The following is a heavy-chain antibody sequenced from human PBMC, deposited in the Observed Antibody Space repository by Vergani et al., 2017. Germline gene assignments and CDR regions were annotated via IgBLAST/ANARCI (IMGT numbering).Heavy chain of an antibody. V-gene: IGHV4-38-2*01. CDR2: IYRTGRT. Sequence: QVQLQESGPGLVKPSETLSLTCAVSGFSIDNGYNWDWIRQPPGKGLEWIGSIYRTGRTQFNPSLKSRVTIAVDTSNNHFSLRLNSLTAADTAVYYCARRSGIVYDIFSGTQYFFDFWGQGTLVTVSS. D-gene: IGHD3-9*01. J-gene: IGHJ4*02. CDR3: ARRSGIVYDIFSGTQYFFDF. CDR1: GFSIDNGYN.